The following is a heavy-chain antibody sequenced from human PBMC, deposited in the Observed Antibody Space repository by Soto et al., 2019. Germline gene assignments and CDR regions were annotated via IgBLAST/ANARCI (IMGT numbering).Heavy chain of an antibody. J-gene: IGHJ6*02. D-gene: IGHD3-10*01. CDR1: GYTFTSYY. V-gene: IGHV1-46*01. CDR3: ARERFSMVRGVILHYYYGMDV. CDR2: INPSGGST. Sequence: ASVKVSCKASGYTFTSYYMHWVRQAPGQGLEWMGIINPSGGSTSYAQKFQGRVTMTRDTSTSTVYMELSGLRSEDTAVYYCARERFSMVRGVILHYYYGMDVWGQGTTVTVSS.